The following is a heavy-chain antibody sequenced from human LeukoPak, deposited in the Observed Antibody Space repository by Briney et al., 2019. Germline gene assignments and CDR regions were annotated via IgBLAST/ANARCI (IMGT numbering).Heavy chain of an antibody. J-gene: IGHJ4*02. CDR2: IHYLGISK. Sequence: GGSLRLSCAASGFTFNDYAMTWVRHAPGKGLEWVASIHYLGISKYYADSVKGRFTISRDNFRSTLYLEMNSLKVEDTATYYCAKDRDTITSLLVLGVPGPAHLFDWWGQGALVTVSS. D-gene: IGHD5-12*01. CDR1: GFTFNDYA. CDR3: AKDRDTITSLLVLGVPGPAHLFDW. V-gene: IGHV3-23*01.